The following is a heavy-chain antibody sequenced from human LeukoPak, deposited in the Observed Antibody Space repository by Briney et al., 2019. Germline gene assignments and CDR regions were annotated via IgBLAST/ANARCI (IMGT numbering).Heavy chain of an antibody. Sequence: SETLSLTCTVSGGSISSSSYYWGWIRQPPGKGLEWIGSIYYSGSTYYNPSLKSRVTISVDTSKNQFSLKLSSVTAADTAVYYCAAYDSSGYYSMAFDYWGQGTLVTVSS. CDR1: GGSISSSSYY. V-gene: IGHV4-39*07. J-gene: IGHJ4*02. CDR3: AAYDSSGYYSMAFDY. CDR2: IYYSGST. D-gene: IGHD3-22*01.